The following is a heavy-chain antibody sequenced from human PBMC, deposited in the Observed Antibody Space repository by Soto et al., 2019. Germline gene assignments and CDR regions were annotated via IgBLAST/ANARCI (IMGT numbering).Heavy chain of an antibody. V-gene: IGHV1-8*01. CDR2: MNPNSGNT. CDR3: ASIAAADGMDV. D-gene: IGHD6-13*01. CDR1: GYTFTSYD. J-gene: IGHJ6*02. Sequence: QVQLVQSGAEVKKPGASVKVSCKASGYTFTSYDINWVRQATGQGLEWMGWMNPNSGNTGYAQKFQGRVTXTXXTSISTAYMELSRLRSEDTAVSYCASIAAADGMDVWGQGTTVTVSS.